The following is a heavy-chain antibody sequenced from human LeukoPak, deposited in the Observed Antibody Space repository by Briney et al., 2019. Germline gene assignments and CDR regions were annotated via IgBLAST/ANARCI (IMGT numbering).Heavy chain of an antibody. D-gene: IGHD3-22*01. V-gene: IGHV1-18*01. CDR3: ARDYYDSSGYYYHTVAP. J-gene: IGHJ5*02. CDR2: ISAYNGNT. CDR1: GYTFTSYG. Sequence: ASVKVSCKASGYTFTSYGIGWVRQAPGQGLEWMGWISAYNGNTNYAQKLQGRVTMTTDTSTSTAYMELRSLRSDDTAVYYCARDYYDSSGYYYHTVAPWGQGTLVTVSS.